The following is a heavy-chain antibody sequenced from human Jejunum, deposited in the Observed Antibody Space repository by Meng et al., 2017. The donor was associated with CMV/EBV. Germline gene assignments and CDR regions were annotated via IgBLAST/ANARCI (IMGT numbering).Heavy chain of an antibody. CDR2: LNPQSGDT. CDR1: GYTFTAYS. CDR3: ASVWYNAHDPFDY. D-gene: IGHD1-14*01. V-gene: IGHV1-2*02. Sequence: SGYTFTAYSLHWVRQAPGQGLEWMGWLNPQSGDTYYAQNFQGRVTMTRDTSISTAYMELSSLKSDDTAVYYCASVWYNAHDPFDYWGQGTVVTVSS. J-gene: IGHJ4*02.